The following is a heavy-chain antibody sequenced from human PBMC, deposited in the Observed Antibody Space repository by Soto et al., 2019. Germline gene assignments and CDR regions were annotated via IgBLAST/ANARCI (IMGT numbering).Heavy chain of an antibody. D-gene: IGHD3-16*02. Sequence: PXETLSLTCTVAGCSISSYYWSWIRQPAGKGLEWIGRIYTSGSTNYNPSLKSRVTMSVDTSKNQFSLKLSSVTAADTAVYYCARNSVWGSYRYLDYWGQGTLVTAPQ. CDR3: ARNSVWGSYRYLDY. CDR2: IYTSGST. CDR1: GCSISSYY. J-gene: IGHJ4*02. V-gene: IGHV4-4*07.